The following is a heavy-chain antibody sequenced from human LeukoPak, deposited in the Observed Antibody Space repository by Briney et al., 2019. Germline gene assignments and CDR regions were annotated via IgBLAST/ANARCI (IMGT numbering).Heavy chain of an antibody. D-gene: IGHD3-10*01. CDR3: ARDYYGSGSYGYFDY. Sequence: GGSLRRSCAASGFTFSSYAMHWVCQAPGKGLEWVAVISYDGSNKYYADSVKGRFTISRDNSKNTVYLQMNSLRAEDTALYYCARDYYGSGSYGYFDYWGQGTLVTVSS. J-gene: IGHJ4*02. CDR1: GFTFSSYA. V-gene: IGHV3-30-3*01. CDR2: ISYDGSNK.